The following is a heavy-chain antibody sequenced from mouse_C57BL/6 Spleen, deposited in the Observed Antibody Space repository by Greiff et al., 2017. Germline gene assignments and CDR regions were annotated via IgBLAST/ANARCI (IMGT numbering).Heavy chain of an antibody. CDR2: IDPETGGT. CDR1: GYTFTDYE. J-gene: IGHJ2*01. CDR3: TREETGPFDY. D-gene: IGHD4-1*01. Sequence: VQLKESGAELVRPGASVTLSCKASGYTFTDYEMHWVKQTPVHGLEWIGAIDPETGGTAYNQKFKGKAILTADKSSSTAYMELRSLTSEDSAVYYCTREETGPFDYWGQGTTLTVSS. V-gene: IGHV1-15*01.